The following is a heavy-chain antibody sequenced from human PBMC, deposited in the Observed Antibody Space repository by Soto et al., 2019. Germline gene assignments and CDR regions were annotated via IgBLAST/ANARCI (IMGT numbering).Heavy chain of an antibody. CDR2: FSGGVGTT. Sequence: EVQLLESGGGLVQPGGSLRLSCAASGFTFSNYAMSWVRQAPGKGLEWVSAFSGGVGTTYYADSVKGRFTISRDNSKNALYLQMNSLRAEVTAVYYCAIDGYGVDVWGQGTTVTVSS. V-gene: IGHV3-23*01. CDR3: AIDGYGVDV. CDR1: GFTFSNYA. J-gene: IGHJ6*02.